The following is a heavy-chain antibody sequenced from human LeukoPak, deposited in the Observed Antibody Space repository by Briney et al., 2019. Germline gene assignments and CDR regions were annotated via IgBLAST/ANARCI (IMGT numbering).Heavy chain of an antibody. J-gene: IGHJ5*02. Sequence: PSETLSLTCTVSGGSISSYYWSWIRQPPGKGLEWIGYIYYSGSTNYNPSLKSRVTISVDASKNQFSLKLSSVTAADTAVYYCARNGGGSYTTTIWFDPWGQGTLVTVSS. CDR3: ARNGGGSYTTTIWFDP. CDR1: GGSISSYY. V-gene: IGHV4-59*01. CDR2: IYYSGST. D-gene: IGHD1-26*01.